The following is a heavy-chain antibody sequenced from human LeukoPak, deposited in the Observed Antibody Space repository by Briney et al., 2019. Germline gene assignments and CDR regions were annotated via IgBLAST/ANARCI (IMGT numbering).Heavy chain of an antibody. CDR2: INPNSGGT. CDR1: GYTLTELS. J-gene: IGHJ4*02. CDR3: ARMTIAVAGKGFDY. D-gene: IGHD6-19*01. Sequence: ASVKVSCKVSGYTLTELSMHWVRQAPGQGLAWMGWINPNSGGTNYAQKFQGRVTMTRDTSISTAYMELSRLRSDDTAVYYCARMTIAVAGKGFDYWGQGTLVTVSS. V-gene: IGHV1-2*02.